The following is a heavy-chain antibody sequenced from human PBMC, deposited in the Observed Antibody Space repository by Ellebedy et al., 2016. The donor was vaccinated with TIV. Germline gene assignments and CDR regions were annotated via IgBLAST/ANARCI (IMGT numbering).Heavy chain of an antibody. D-gene: IGHD3-9*01. CDR1: GYTFDGSG. Sequence: AASVKVSCKASGYTFDGSGGNWVRQAPGQGIGWMGWINTNSGNPTYAKAFTGRIVCSLEPSVSTAYLQISSLRAEDSSGYSCARTGLWFNAFDIWGQGTMFTVSS. CDR2: INTNSGNP. J-gene: IGHJ3*02. CDR3: ARTGLWFNAFDI. V-gene: IGHV7-4-1*02.